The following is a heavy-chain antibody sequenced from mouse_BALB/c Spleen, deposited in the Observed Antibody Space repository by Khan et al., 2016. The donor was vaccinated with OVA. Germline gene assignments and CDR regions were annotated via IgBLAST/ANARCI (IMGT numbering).Heavy chain of an antibody. D-gene: IGHD1-1*01. CDR1: GYSITSGYA. CDR3: ARGNYYGYYFDY. CDR2: ISYSGGT. Sequence: EVKLLESGPGLVKPSQSLSLTCTVTGYSITSGYAWNWIRQFPGNKLEWMGYISYSGGTSYNPSLKSRISITRDTSKNQFFLQLNSVTTEDTATYYCARGNYYGYYFDYWSQGTTLTVSS. V-gene: IGHV3-2*02. J-gene: IGHJ2*01.